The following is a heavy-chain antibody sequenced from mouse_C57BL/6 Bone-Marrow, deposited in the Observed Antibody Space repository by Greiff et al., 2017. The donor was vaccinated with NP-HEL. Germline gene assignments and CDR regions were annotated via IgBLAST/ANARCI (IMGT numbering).Heavy chain of an antibody. V-gene: IGHV1-18*01. CDR1: GYTFTDYN. CDR3: ARGDFNGSSPGPWFAY. CDR2: INPNNGGT. J-gene: IGHJ3*01. Sequence: VQLQQSGPELVKPGASVKIPCKASGYTFTDYNMDWVKQSHGKSLEWIGDINPNNGGTIYNQKFKGKATLTVDKSSSTAYMGLRSLTSEVNAVYCCARGDFNGSSPGPWFAYWGQGTMVTVSA. D-gene: IGHD1-1*01.